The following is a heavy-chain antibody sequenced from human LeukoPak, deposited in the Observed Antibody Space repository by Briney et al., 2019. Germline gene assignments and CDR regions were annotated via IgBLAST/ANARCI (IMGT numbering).Heavy chain of an antibody. V-gene: IGHV3-21*01. J-gene: IGHJ4*02. D-gene: IGHD3-10*01. CDR1: GFTFSSYS. CDR3: ARLGYYGSGSYYYFDY. CDR2: ISSSSSYI. Sequence: GSLRLSCAASGFTFSSYSMNWVRQAPGKGLEWVSSISSSSSYIYYADSVKGRFTISRDNAKNSLYLQMNSLRAEDTAVYYCARLGYYGSGSYYYFDYWGQGTLVTVSS.